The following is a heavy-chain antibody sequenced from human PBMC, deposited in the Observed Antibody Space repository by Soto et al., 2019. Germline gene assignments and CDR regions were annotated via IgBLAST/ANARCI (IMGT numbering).Heavy chain of an antibody. Sequence: QVQLVQSGAEVKKPGASVKVSCKASGYTFTSYGISWVRQAPGQGLEWMGWISAYNGNTNYAQKLQGRVTMTTDTSTSTAYRELRSLRSDDTAVYYCARDLAVVVVAGGYRAFDIWGQGTMVTVSS. V-gene: IGHV1-18*01. CDR1: GYTFTSYG. CDR2: ISAYNGNT. CDR3: ARDLAVVVVAGGYRAFDI. D-gene: IGHD2-15*01. J-gene: IGHJ3*02.